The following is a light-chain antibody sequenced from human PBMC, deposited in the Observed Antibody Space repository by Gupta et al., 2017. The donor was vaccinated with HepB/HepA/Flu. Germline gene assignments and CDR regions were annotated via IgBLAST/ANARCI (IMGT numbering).Light chain of an antibody. CDR2: GAS. J-gene: IGKJ2*01. Sequence: EIVLTQSPGTLSLSPGERATLSCRASPSVSSSYLAWHQHTPGQAPRLLIYGASSRATGIPDRFSGSGSGTDFTLTISRLEPEDFAVYYCQQYGSSPYTFGQGTKLEIK. V-gene: IGKV3-20*01. CDR1: PSVSSSY. CDR3: QQYGSSPYT.